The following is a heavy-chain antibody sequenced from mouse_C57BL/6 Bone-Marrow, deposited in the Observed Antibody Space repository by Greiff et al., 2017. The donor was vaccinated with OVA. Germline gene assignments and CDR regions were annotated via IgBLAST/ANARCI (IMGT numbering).Heavy chain of an antibody. CDR3: ARLGDYDSDWYFDV. Sequence: EVQVVESGGGLVQPGESLKLSCESNEYEFPSHDMSWVRKTPEKRLELVAAINSDGGSNYYPDTMERRFIISRDNTKKTLYLQMSSLRSEDTALYYCARLGDYDSDWYFDVWGTGTTVTVSS. D-gene: IGHD2-4*01. J-gene: IGHJ1*03. CDR1: EYEFPSHD. CDR2: INSDGGSN. V-gene: IGHV5-2*01.